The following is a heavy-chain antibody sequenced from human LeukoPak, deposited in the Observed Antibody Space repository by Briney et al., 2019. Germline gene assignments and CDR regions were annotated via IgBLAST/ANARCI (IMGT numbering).Heavy chain of an antibody. Sequence: GGSLRLSCAASGFTFSSYEMNWVRQAPGKGLEWVSYISSSGTPIHYTDSVKGRFTISRDNAKNSLFLQMNSLRAEDTAVYYCAREKTACGGDCYDSWGQGTLVTVSS. CDR2: ISSSGTPI. CDR3: AREKTACGGDCYDS. J-gene: IGHJ4*02. V-gene: IGHV3-48*03. CDR1: GFTFSSYE. D-gene: IGHD2-21*01.